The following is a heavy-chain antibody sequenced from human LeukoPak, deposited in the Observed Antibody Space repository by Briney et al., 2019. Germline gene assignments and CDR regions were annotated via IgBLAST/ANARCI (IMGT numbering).Heavy chain of an antibody. CDR1: GFTFEDYA. V-gene: IGHV3-23*01. D-gene: IGHD2-21*02. CDR2: ISGYGGST. J-gene: IGHJ4*02. Sequence: PGRSLRLSCAASGFTFEDYAMQWVRQTPGKGLEWVSLISGYGGSTYYADSVKGRFTISRDNSKNTLYLQMNSLRAEDTAVYYCAKATGLVVVTAISYWGQGTLVTVSS. CDR3: AKATGLVVVTAISY.